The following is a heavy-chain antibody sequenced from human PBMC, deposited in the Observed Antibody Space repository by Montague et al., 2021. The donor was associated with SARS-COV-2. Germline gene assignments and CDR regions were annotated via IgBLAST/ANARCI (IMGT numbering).Heavy chain of an antibody. Sequence: SETLSLTCTVSGGSITGYYWSWLRRSPGKGLEWIAYIYDGGAVNYNPSLGSRVTISTATSKNQLSLKVNSVTAAATAVYYCVRDHPYGGPRGAYDIWGQGTVVTVSS. J-gene: IGHJ3*02. CDR1: GGSITGYY. CDR2: IYDGGAV. CDR3: VRDHPYGGPRGAYDI. D-gene: IGHD4-23*01. V-gene: IGHV4-59*01.